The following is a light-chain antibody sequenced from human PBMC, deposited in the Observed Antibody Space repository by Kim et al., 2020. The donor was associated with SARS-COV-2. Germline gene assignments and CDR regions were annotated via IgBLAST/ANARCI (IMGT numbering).Light chain of an antibody. CDR1: ALPKQY. J-gene: IGLJ3*02. CDR2: KDN. V-gene: IGLV3-25*03. Sequence: SYELTQPPSVSVSPGQTARITCSGDALPKQYAYWYQQRPGQAPVLVIYKDNERPSGIPERFSGSSSGTTVTLTISGVQAEDEADYYCQSADSSGMVFGGG. CDR3: QSADSSGMV.